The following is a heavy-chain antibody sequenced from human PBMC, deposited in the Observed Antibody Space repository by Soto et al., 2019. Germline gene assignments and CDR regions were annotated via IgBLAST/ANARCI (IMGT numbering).Heavy chain of an antibody. CDR3: ARGSACRDYDLEY. V-gene: IGHV3-23*01. Sequence: EVQLLESGGGLVRPGGSLRLSCAASGFTFSSYAMTWVRQAPGKGLEWVSGVSGTGGSAYYADSVKGRFTISRDKSTNTLYLHMSSLRTEDPAVYYCARGSACRDYDLEYWGQGTLVTVSS. J-gene: IGHJ4*02. D-gene: IGHD4-17*01. CDR1: GFTFSSYA. CDR2: VSGTGGSA.